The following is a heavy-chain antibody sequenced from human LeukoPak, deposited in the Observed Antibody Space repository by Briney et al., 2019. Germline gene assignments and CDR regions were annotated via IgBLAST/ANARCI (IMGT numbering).Heavy chain of an antibody. V-gene: IGHV3-23*01. CDR2: ISISGGTT. CDR3: ANEIRPNDY. D-gene: IGHD4-17*01. CDR1: GFTFSSSG. Sequence: GGSLRLSCAASGFTFSSSGVSWVRQAPGKGLEWVSSISISGGTTYYADSVKGRFTISRENSKSTLYLQMNNLRADDTAVYYCANEIRPNDYWGQGTLVTVSS. J-gene: IGHJ4*02.